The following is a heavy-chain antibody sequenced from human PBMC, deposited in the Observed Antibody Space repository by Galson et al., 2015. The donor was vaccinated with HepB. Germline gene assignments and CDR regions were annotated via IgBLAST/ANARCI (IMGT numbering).Heavy chain of an antibody. V-gene: IGHV3-30*18. CDR3: AKDRLSYYYDSSGYADY. Sequence: SLRLSCAASGFTFSSYGMHWVRQAPGKGLEWVAVISYDGSNKYYADSVKGRFTISRDNSKNTLYLQMNSLRAEDTAVYYCAKDRLSYYYDSSGYADYWGQGTLVTVSS. D-gene: IGHD3-22*01. CDR1: GFTFSSYG. J-gene: IGHJ4*02. CDR2: ISYDGSNK.